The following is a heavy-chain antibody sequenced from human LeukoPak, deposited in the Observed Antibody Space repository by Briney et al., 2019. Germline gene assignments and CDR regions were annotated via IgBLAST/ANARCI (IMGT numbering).Heavy chain of an antibody. CDR2: ISSSSSTI. J-gene: IGHJ4*02. Sequence: GGSLRLSCAASGFTFSSYSMNWVRQAPGKGLEWVSYISSSSSTIYYADSVKGRFTISRDNAKNSLYLQMNSLRAEDTAVYYCARDERLPAALLDYWGQGTLVTVSS. CDR3: ARDERLPAALLDY. D-gene: IGHD2-2*01. V-gene: IGHV3-48*01. CDR1: GFTFSSYS.